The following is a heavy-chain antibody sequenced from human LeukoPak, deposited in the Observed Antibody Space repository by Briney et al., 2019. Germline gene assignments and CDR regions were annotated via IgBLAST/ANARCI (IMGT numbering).Heavy chain of an antibody. CDR2: IKQDGSEK. Sequence: PGGSLRLSCAASGFTFSTYWMSWVRQAPGKGLEWVANIKQDGSEKYYVDSVKGRFTISRDNAKNSLYLQMNSLRAEDTAVYYCATFEYSSSSPFDPWGQGTLVTVSS. D-gene: IGHD6-6*01. J-gene: IGHJ5*02. V-gene: IGHV3-7*01. CDR1: GFTFSTYW. CDR3: ATFEYSSSSPFDP.